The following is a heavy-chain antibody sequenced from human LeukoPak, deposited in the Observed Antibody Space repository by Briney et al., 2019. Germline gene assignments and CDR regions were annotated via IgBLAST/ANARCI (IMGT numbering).Heavy chain of an antibody. CDR1: GGSINSYY. D-gene: IGHD6-6*01. J-gene: IGHJ4*02. Sequence: SETLSLTCTVSGGSINSYYWSWIRQPPGKGLEWIGYIYYSGSTNYNPSLKSRVTISVDTSKNQFSLKLSSVTAADTAVYYCASLYSSSSVSGWGQGTLVTVSS. CDR3: ASLYSSSSVSG. CDR2: IYYSGST. V-gene: IGHV4-59*08.